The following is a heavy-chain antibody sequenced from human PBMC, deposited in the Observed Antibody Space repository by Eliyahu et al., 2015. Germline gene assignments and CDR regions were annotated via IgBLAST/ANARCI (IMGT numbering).Heavy chain of an antibody. Sequence: QVQLVESGGGVVQPGRSLRLSCAASGFTFSSYGMHWVRQAPGKGLEWVAFISSDGSDKYYADSVKGRFTISRDNSKNTLYLQMSSLRPEDTAVYYCAIWGGTYYDIFDWGQGTLVTVSS. D-gene: IGHD3-9*01. J-gene: IGHJ4*02. CDR2: ISSDGSDK. V-gene: IGHV3-30*03. CDR1: GFTFSSYG. CDR3: AIWGGTYYDIFD.